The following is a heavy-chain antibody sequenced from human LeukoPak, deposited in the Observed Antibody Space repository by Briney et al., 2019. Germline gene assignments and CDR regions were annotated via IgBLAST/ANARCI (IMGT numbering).Heavy chain of an antibody. CDR3: ARGAGGSYFDY. V-gene: IGHV1-69*05. CDR2: FIPIFGSA. Sequence: SVKVSCKASGGTFSSYAIGWVRQAPGPGLEWMGGFIPIFGSANYAQKFQGRVTITTDESTSTAYMELSSLRSEDTAVYYCARGAGGSYFDYWGQGTLVTVSS. CDR1: GGTFSSYA. J-gene: IGHJ4*02. D-gene: IGHD3-16*01.